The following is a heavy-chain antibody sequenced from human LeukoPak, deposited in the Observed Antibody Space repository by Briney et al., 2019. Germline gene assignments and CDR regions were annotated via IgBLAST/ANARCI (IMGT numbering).Heavy chain of an antibody. CDR1: GSTFSSYW. CDR2: IKEDGSEK. CDR3: ARATASNWFDP. Sequence: GGSLRLSCAASGSTFSSYWMSWVRQAPGKGLEWVANIKEDGSEKYYVDSVKGRFTISRDNAKNSLYLQMNSLRAEDTAIYYCARATASNWFDPWGQGTLVTVSS. V-gene: IGHV3-7*01. D-gene: IGHD5-18*01. J-gene: IGHJ5*02.